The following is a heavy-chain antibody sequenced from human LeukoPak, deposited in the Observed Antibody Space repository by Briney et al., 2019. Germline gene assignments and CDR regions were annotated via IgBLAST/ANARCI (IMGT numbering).Heavy chain of an antibody. Sequence: ASVKVSCKASGYTFTGYYMHWVRQAPGQGLEWMGWINPNSGGTNYAQKFQGRVTMTRDTSISTAYMELSRLRSDDTAVYYCAREWYSSSWYGYAFDIWGQGTMVTVSS. CDR2: INPNSGGT. D-gene: IGHD6-13*01. J-gene: IGHJ3*02. V-gene: IGHV1-2*02. CDR3: AREWYSSSWYGYAFDI. CDR1: GYTFTGYY.